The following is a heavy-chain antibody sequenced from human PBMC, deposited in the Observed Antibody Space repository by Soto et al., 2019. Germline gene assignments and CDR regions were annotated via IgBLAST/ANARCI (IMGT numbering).Heavy chain of an antibody. CDR1: GYTFTSYG. D-gene: IGHD3-3*01. Sequence: SVKVSCKASGYTFTSYGISWVRQAPVQGLEWMGWISAYNGNTNYAQKLQGRVTMTTDTSTSTAYMELRSLRSDDTAVYYCGRSAIFGVVPPYFDYWGQGTLVIVSS. CDR3: GRSAIFGVVPPYFDY. J-gene: IGHJ4*02. CDR2: ISAYNGNT. V-gene: IGHV1-18*01.